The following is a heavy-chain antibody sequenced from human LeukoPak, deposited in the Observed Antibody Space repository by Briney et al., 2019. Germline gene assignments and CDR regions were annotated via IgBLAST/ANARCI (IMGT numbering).Heavy chain of an antibody. Sequence: GGSLRLSCAASGFTFSNAWMTWVRQAPGQGLEWVARIKSKTDGETTDYAAPVKGRFTISRDDSKNTLYLQMNSLRAEDTAVYYCAKDQFAGTSSPDYWGQGTLVTVSS. CDR3: AKDQFAGTSSPDY. CDR1: GFTFSNAW. V-gene: IGHV3-15*01. CDR2: IKSKTDGETT. D-gene: IGHD2-2*01. J-gene: IGHJ4*02.